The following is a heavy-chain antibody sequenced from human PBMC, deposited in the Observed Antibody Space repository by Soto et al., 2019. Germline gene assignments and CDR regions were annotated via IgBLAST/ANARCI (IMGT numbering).Heavy chain of an antibody. CDR3: AKGGSAYYDILTGYGIPEAFDI. CDR2: ISGSGGST. J-gene: IGHJ3*02. D-gene: IGHD3-9*01. V-gene: IGHV3-23*01. Sequence: GGSLRLSCAASGFTFSNAWMSWVRQAPGKGLEWVSAISGSGGSTYYADSVKGRFTISRDNSKNTLYLQMNSLRAEDTAVYYCAKGGSAYYDILTGYGIPEAFDIWGQGTMVTVSS. CDR1: GFTFSNAW.